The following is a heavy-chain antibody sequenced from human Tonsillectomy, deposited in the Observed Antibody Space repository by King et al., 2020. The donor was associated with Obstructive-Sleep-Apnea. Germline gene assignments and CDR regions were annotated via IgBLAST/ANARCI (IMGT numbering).Heavy chain of an antibody. V-gene: IGHV3-7*05. D-gene: IGHD3/OR15-3a*01. Sequence: VQLVESGGGLVQPGGSLRLSCAASGFTFSDYWMTWVRQAPEKGLEWVANIKLDGSEKYYVDSVKGRFTISRDNAKNSLYLQMNGLRAEDTAVYYCARDRGYCDFWGQGTLVIVSS. CDR3: ARDRGYCDF. CDR2: IKLDGSEK. J-gene: IGHJ4*02. CDR1: GFTFSDYW.